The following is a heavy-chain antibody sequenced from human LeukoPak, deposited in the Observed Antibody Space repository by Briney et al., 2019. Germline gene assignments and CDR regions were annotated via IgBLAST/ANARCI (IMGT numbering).Heavy chain of an antibody. CDR2: ISYSGST. CDR3: ARQGYCSSTSCPFGFDP. V-gene: IGHV4-59*08. D-gene: IGHD2-2*01. J-gene: IGHJ5*02. Sequence: SETLSLTCSVSGGSISPYFWSWIRQPPGKGLEWIGYISYSGSTNYNPSLKSRVTISVDTSKNQFSLRLSSVTAADTAVYYCARQGYCSSTSCPFGFDPWGQGTLVTVSS. CDR1: GGSISPYF.